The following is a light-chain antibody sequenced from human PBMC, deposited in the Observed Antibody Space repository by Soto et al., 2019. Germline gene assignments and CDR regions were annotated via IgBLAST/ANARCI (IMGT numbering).Light chain of an antibody. CDR3: QHYNSYSEA. J-gene: IGKJ1*01. Sequence: IHITQSPSTLSVSVGDRVTITCRASQTISSWLAWYQQKPGKAPKLLIYKASTLKSGVPSRFSGSGSGTEFTLTISSLQPDDFATYYCQHYNSYSEAFGQGTKVDI. V-gene: IGKV1-5*03. CDR1: QTISSW. CDR2: KAS.